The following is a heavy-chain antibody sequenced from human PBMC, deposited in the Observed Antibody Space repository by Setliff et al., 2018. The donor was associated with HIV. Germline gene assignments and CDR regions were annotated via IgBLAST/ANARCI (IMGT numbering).Heavy chain of an antibody. D-gene: IGHD3-22*01. CDR1: GGSISSYY. V-gene: IGHV4-59*08. Sequence: SETLSLTCTVSGGSISSYYWSWIRQPPGKGLEWIGYIYYSGSTNYNPSLKSRVTISVDTSKNQFSLKLSSVTAADTAVYHCARGDTYYHDRSGYVKSALDAFDIWGRGTMVTVSS. CDR3: ARGDTYYHDRSGYVKSALDAFDI. J-gene: IGHJ3*02. CDR2: IYYSGST.